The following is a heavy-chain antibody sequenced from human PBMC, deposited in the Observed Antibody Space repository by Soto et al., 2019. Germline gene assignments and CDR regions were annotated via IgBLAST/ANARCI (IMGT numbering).Heavy chain of an antibody. CDR3: ARTLRGYSYGPFDY. D-gene: IGHD5-18*01. CDR1: GDSISSYY. CDR2: IYYSGST. Sequence: SETLSLTCTVSGDSISSYYWSWMRQPPGKGLEWIGYIYYSGSTNYNPSLKSRVTISIDTSKNEFSLKVSSVTAADTAVYYCARTLRGYSYGPFDYWGQGTLVTVSS. J-gene: IGHJ4*02. V-gene: IGHV4-59*01.